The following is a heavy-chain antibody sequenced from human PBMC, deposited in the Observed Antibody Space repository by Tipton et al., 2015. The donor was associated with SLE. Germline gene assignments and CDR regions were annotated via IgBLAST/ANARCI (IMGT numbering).Heavy chain of an antibody. J-gene: IGHJ3*02. V-gene: IGHV4-31*03. Sequence: TLSLTCTVSGGSISSGGYYWSWIRQHPGKGLEWIGYIYYSGSTYYNPSLKSRVTISVDTSKNQFSLKLSSVTAADTAVYYCVRALWLDKDFAVVPPGIRLRAFDIWGQGTMVTVSS. CDR1: GGSISSGGYY. D-gene: IGHD2-2*02. CDR3: VRALWLDKDFAVVPPGIRLRAFDI. CDR2: IYYSGST.